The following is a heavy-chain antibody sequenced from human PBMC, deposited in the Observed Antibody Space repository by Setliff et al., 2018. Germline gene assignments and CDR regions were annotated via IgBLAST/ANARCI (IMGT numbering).Heavy chain of an antibody. Sequence: GESLKISCAASGFTFSNYWMHWVRQAPGKGPVWVSRINSDESRPNYADSVKGRFTISRDNAKNTLYLQMNSLRADDTAVYYCAKDRVESFHSGNYPSTYWGQGTLVTVSS. CDR3: AKDRVESFHSGNYPSTY. V-gene: IGHV3-74*01. J-gene: IGHJ4*02. D-gene: IGHD1-26*01. CDR2: INSDESRP. CDR1: GFTFSNYW.